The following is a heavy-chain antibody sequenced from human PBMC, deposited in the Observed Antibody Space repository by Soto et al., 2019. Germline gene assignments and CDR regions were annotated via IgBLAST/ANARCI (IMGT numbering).Heavy chain of an antibody. J-gene: IGHJ6*02. CDR1: GYTFTGYY. CDR3: ARTSSGWPYYYYGMDV. V-gene: IGHV1-2*02. CDR2: INPNSGGT. D-gene: IGHD6-19*01. Sequence: ASVKVSCKASGYTFTGYYMHWVRHAPGQGLEWMGWINPNSGGTNYAQKFQGRVTMTRDTSISTAYMELSRLRSDDTAVYYCARTSSGWPYYYYGMDVWGQGTTVTVSS.